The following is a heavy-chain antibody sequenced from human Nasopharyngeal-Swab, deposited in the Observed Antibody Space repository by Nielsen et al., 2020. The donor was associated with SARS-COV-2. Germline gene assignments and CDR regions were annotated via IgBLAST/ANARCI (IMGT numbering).Heavy chain of an antibody. CDR3: AREGVKYQVLHNWFDS. CDR1: GFTFSSYA. D-gene: IGHD4/OR15-4a*01. Sequence: GESLKISCTASGFTFSSYAMSWVRQAPGKGLEWVSEISGSGGSTYYAESVKGRFTISRDNSKNTLYLQMNSLRIEDTAVYYCAREGVKYQVLHNWFDSWGQGTLVTVSS. J-gene: IGHJ5*01. V-gene: IGHV3-23*01. CDR2: ISGSGGST.